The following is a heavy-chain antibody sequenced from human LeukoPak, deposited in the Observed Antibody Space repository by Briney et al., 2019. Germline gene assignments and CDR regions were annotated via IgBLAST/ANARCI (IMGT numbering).Heavy chain of an antibody. Sequence: PGGSLRLSCAASGFTFSSYGMSWVRQAPGKGLEWVSAISGSGGSTYYADSVKGRFTISRDNSKNTLYLQMNSLRAEDTAVYYCAKDAGELYGSGSYYKIWGQGTLVTVSS. D-gene: IGHD3-10*01. V-gene: IGHV3-23*01. CDR2: ISGSGGST. J-gene: IGHJ4*02. CDR3: AKDAGELYGSGSYYKI. CDR1: GFTFSSYG.